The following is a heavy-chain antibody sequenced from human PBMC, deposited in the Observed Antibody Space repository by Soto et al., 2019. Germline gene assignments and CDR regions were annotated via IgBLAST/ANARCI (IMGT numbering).Heavy chain of an antibody. V-gene: IGHV3-21*02. CDR2: LDPSSTYI. CDR3: VRGSYGDYDS. J-gene: IGHJ5*01. CDR1: GFTFSAYT. Sequence: EVQLVESGGGLVKPGGSLRLSCAASGFTFSAYTMNWVPQAPGKGLEWVSSLDPSSTYIYYADSVKGRFTLSRDNAKNSLFLRLNSLRADDTALYLCVRGSYGDYDSWGQGTLVTVSS. D-gene: IGHD4-17*01.